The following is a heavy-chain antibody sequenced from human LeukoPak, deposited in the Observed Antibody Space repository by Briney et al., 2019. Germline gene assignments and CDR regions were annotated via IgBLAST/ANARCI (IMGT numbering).Heavy chain of an antibody. CDR2: ISSSSSYI. D-gene: IGHD3-16*02. V-gene: IGHV3-21*01. CDR3: ARDGEYYDYVWGSYRFTQNAFDI. J-gene: IGHJ3*02. CDR1: GFTFSSYS. Sequence: GGSLRLSCAASGFTFSSYSMNWVRQAPGKGLEWVSSISSSSSYIYYADSVKGRFTISRDNAKNSLYLQMNSLRAEDTAVYYCARDGEYYDYVWGSYRFTQNAFDIWGQGTMVTVSS.